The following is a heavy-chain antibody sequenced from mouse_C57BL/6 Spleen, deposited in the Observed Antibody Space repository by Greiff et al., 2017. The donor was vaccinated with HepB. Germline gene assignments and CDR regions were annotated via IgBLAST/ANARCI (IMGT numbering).Heavy chain of an antibody. CDR2: FYPGSGSI. CDR1: GYTFTEYT. CDR3: ARHPDYGSSYNAMDY. Sequence: QVHVKQSGAELVKPGASVKLSCKASGYTFTEYTIHWVKQRSGQGLEWIGWFYPGSGSIKYNEKFKDKATLTADKSSSTVYMELSRLTSEDSAVYFWARHPDYGSSYNAMDYWGQGTSVTVSS. D-gene: IGHD1-1*01. V-gene: IGHV1-62-2*01. J-gene: IGHJ4*01.